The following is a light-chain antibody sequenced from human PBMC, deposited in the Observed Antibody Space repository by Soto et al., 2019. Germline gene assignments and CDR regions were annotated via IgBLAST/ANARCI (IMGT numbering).Light chain of an antibody. CDR1: QGISSW. CDR2: AAS. J-gene: IGKJ4*02. Sequence: DMQMTQSPSSVSASVGNRVTITCRASQGISSWLAWYQQRPGKAPKLLIYAASSLQRGVPSRFSVGGSGTDFTLTIRSLQPEVFATYYCQQANSFPPMFGGGTKVEIK. CDR3: QQANSFPPM. V-gene: IGKV1-12*01.